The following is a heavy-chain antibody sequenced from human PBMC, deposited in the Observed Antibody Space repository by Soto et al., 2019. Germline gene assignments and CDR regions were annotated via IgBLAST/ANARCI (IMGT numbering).Heavy chain of an antibody. V-gene: IGHV5-51*03. D-gene: IGHD3-22*01. J-gene: IGHJ3*02. CDR2: IYVGDSDT. Sequence: EVQLVQSGAEVKKPGESLKISCKASGHRFSTYWIGWVRQMPGKGLEWMGLIYVGDSDTRYSPSFQGQVTISADKSISTAYLQWSSLQASDTAMYYCASRGSYDTSSYQQGGVDDAFEIWGQGTMVTVSS. CDR3: ASRGSYDTSSYQQGGVDDAFEI. CDR1: GHRFSTYW.